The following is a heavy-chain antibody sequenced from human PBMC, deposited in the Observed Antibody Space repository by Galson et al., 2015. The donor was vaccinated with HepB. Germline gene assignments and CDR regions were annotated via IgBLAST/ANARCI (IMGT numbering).Heavy chain of an antibody. CDR1: GFTFSNAW. D-gene: IGHD2-15*01. CDR3: WARGVVVAATALGYFDY. J-gene: IGHJ4*02. V-gene: IGHV3-15*07. Sequence: SLRLSCAASGFTFSNAWMNWVRQAPGKGLEWVGRIKSKTDGGTTDYAAPVKGRFTISRDDSKNTLYLQMNSLKTEDTAVYYCWARGVVVAATALGYFDYWGQGTLVTVSS. CDR2: IKSKTDGGTT.